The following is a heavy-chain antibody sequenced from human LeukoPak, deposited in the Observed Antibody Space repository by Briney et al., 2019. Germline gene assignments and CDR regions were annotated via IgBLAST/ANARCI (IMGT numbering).Heavy chain of an antibody. V-gene: IGHV1-2*02. J-gene: IGHJ4*02. Sequence: ASVKVSCKASGYTFTGYYMHWVRQAPGQGLEWMGWINPNSGGTNYAQKFQGRVTMTRDTSISTAYMELSRLRSDHTAVYYCARARIVVVTAILGYWGQGTLVTVSS. D-gene: IGHD2-21*02. CDR3: ARARIVVVTAILGY. CDR2: INPNSGGT. CDR1: GYTFTGYY.